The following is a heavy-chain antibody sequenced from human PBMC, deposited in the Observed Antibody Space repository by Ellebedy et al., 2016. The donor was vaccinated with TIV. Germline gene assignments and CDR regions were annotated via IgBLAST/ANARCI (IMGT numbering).Heavy chain of an antibody. CDR1: GDSTSSSNFY. V-gene: IGHV4-39*07. CDR3: ATDRDRRWFYF. Sequence: SETLSLTXSVSGDSTSSSNFYWGWVRQPPGKGLEWIGSMSSSGSSYYNPSLKSRVTMSVDTSQFSLKLTSVTAADTAVYYCATDRDRRWFYFWGQGTLVTVSS. CDR2: MSSSGSS. J-gene: IGHJ5*01.